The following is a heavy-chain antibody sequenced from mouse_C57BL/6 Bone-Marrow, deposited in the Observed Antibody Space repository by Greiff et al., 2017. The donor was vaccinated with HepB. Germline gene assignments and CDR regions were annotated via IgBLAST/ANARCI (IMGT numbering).Heavy chain of an antibody. CDR1: GYTFTDYY. V-gene: IGHV1-76*01. J-gene: IGHJ2*01. D-gene: IGHD2-2*01. Sequence: QVQLQQSGAELVRPGASVKLSCKASGYTFTDYYINWVKQRPGQGLEWIARIYPGSGNTYYNEKFTGKATLTAEKSSSTAYMQLSSLTSEDSAVYFCARWDYGYDAPYFDYWGQGTTLTVSS. CDR3: ARWDYGYDAPYFDY. CDR2: IYPGSGNT.